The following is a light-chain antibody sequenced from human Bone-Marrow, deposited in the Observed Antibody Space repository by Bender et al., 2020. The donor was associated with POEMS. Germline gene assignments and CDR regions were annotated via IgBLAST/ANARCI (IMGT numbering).Light chain of an antibody. V-gene: IGLV2-11*01. Sequence: QSALTQPRSVSGSPGQSVTISCTGTSSDVGAYNYVSWYQHQSGKAPKLIIYDVNKRPSGVPDRFSGSKSGITASLTVSGPQSEDEAEYYCCSYAHSRTFDHVFGSGTRVTVL. J-gene: IGLJ1*01. CDR3: CSYAHSRTFDHV. CDR1: SSDVGAYNY. CDR2: DVN.